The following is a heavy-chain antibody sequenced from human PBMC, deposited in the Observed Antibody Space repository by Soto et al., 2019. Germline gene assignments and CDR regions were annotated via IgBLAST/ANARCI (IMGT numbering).Heavy chain of an antibody. CDR3: ARVFYDSGGNYYDY. CDR2: INSDGGKT. CDR1: GFTFSGYA. Sequence: GGSLRLSCAASGFTFSGYAMHWVRQAPGKGLEYVSAINSDGGKTYYAESVKGRFIISRDNSKNTLYLQMGSLRADDMAVYYCARVFYDSGGNYYDYWGQGTPVTVSS. V-gene: IGHV3-64*02. J-gene: IGHJ4*02. D-gene: IGHD3-22*01.